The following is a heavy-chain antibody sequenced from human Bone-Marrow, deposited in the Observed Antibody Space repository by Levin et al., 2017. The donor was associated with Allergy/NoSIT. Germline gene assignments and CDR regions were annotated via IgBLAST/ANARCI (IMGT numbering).Heavy chain of an antibody. D-gene: IGHD6-19*01. CDR3: ARAPGKAVAAAGTWNFFDP. CDR1: GYIFSNHA. J-gene: IGHJ5*02. V-gene: IGHV7-4-1*02. CDR2: IHTNTGNP. Sequence: PGESLKISCKTSGYIFSNHALTWVRQAPGQGLEWMGWIHTNTGNPTYAQGFRGRFVFSLDTSVNTAYLQISSLKAEDTAVYYCARAPGKAVAAAGTWNFFDPWGQGTRVTVSS.